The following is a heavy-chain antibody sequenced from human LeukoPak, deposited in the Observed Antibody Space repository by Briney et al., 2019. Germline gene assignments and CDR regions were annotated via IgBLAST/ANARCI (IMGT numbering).Heavy chain of an antibody. D-gene: IGHD3-10*01. J-gene: IGHJ3*02. Sequence: PSETLSLTCTVSGGSISSSSYYWGWIRQPPGKGLEWIGSIYYSGSTYYNPSLKSRVTISVDTSKNQFSLKLSSVTAADTAVYYCATNYYGSGSYYNSDAFDIWGQGTMVTVSS. CDR3: ATNYYGSGSYYNSDAFDI. CDR2: IYYSGST. CDR1: GGSISSSSYY. V-gene: IGHV4-39*01.